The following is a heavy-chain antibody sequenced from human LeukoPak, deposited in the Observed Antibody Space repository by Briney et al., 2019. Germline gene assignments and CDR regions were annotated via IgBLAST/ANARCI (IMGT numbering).Heavy chain of an antibody. V-gene: IGHV3-21*01. CDR2: ISSSSYI. CDR3: ARQVGVDDAFDI. CDR1: GFTFSSYS. Sequence: GGSLRLSCAASGFTFSSYSMNWVRQAPGKGLEWVSSISSSSYIYYADSVKGRFTISRDNAKNSLYLQMNSLRAEDTAVYYCARQVGVDDAFDIWGQGTMVTISS. D-gene: IGHD1-26*01. J-gene: IGHJ3*02.